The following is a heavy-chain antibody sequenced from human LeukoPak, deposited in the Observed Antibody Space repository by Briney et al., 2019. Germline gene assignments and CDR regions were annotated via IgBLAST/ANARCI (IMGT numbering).Heavy chain of an antibody. Sequence: GGSLRLSCAASGFTFSNYWMSWVRQAPGKGLGWVGNIKQDGSEQYYVDSVKGRFTISRDNAKNSLYLQMNSLRAEDTAVYYCARVVPAAIAFDYWGQGTLVTVSS. CDR1: GFTFSNYW. CDR2: IKQDGSEQ. V-gene: IGHV3-7*01. D-gene: IGHD2-2*01. J-gene: IGHJ4*02. CDR3: ARVVPAAIAFDY.